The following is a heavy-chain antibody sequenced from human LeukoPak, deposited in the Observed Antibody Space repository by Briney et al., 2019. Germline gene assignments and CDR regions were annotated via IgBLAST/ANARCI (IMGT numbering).Heavy chain of an antibody. CDR1: GFTFSNYS. V-gene: IGHV3-48*04. D-gene: IGHD5-24*01. CDR2: ISSSSSTI. J-gene: IGHJ4*02. CDR3: ARVRDGSPGVFDY. Sequence: GGSLRLSCAASGFTFSNYSMNWVRQAPGKGLEWVSYISSSSSTIYYADSVKGRFTISRDNAKNSLYLQMNSLRAEDTAVYYCARVRDGSPGVFDYWGQGTLVTVSS.